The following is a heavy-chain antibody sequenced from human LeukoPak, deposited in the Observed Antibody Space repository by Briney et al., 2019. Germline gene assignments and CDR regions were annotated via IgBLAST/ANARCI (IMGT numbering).Heavy chain of an antibody. V-gene: IGHV1-24*01. CDR3: ATVGWEGATVGD. D-gene: IGHD1-26*01. J-gene: IGHJ4*02. CDR2: FDPEDGET. CDR1: GYTLTELS. Sequence: VASVKVSCKVSGYTLTELSMHWLRQAPGKGLEWMGGFDPEDGETIYEQKFQGRVTMTEDTSTDTAYMELSSLRSEDTAVYYCATVGWEGATVGDWGQGTLVTVSS.